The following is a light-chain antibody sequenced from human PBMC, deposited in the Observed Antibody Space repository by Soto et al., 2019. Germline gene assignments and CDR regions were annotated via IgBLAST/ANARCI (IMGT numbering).Light chain of an antibody. CDR1: SSDVGGYKY. CDR3: CSYAGNHTYV. J-gene: IGLJ1*01. Sequence: QSALTQPRSVSGSPGQSVTISCTGTSSDVGGYKYVSWCQQHPGKAPKFMIYDVSKRPSGVPDRFSGSKSGNTASLTISGLQAEDEADYYCCSYAGNHTYVFGTGTKVTVL. CDR2: DVS. V-gene: IGLV2-11*01.